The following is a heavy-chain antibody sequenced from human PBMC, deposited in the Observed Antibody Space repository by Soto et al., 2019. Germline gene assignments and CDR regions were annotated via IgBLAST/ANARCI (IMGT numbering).Heavy chain of an antibody. V-gene: IGHV3-23*01. J-gene: IGHJ4*02. D-gene: IGHD2-2*01. CDR3: ATDRGYCSSTSCYFY. CDR1: GFTFSSYA. Sequence: GGSLRLSCAASGFTFSSYAMSWVRQAPGKGLEWVSAISGSGGSTYYADSVKGRFTISRDNSKNTLYLQMNSLRAEDTAVYYCATDRGYCSSTSCYFYWGQGTMVTVYS. CDR2: ISGSGGST.